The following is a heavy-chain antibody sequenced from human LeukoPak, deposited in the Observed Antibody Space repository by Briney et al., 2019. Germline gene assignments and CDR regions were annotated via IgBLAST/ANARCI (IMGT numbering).Heavy chain of an antibody. CDR1: GYTFTGYY. D-gene: IGHD6-13*01. CDR3: ARGSRLRGAAAGTPPYF. CDR2: INPNSGGT. V-gene: IGHV1-2*02. J-gene: IGHJ4*02. Sequence: ASVKVSCKASGYTFTGYYMHWVRQAPGQGLERMGWINPNSGGTNYAQKFQGRVTMTRDTSISTAYMELSRLRSDDTAVYYCARGSRLRGAAAGTPPYFWGQGTLVTVSS.